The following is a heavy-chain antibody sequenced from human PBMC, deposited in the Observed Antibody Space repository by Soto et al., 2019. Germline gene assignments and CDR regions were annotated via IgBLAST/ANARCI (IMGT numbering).Heavy chain of an antibody. CDR3: GRAGPPGYYYRDV. D-gene: IGHD1-1*01. Sequence: GASVKVSFKASGYTFTSYYMHWVRQAPGQGLEWMGIINPSGGSTSYAQKFQGRVTMTRDTSTSTVYMELSSLRSEDTAVYYCGRAGPPGYYYRDVGGKGTTVTVS. J-gene: IGHJ6*03. V-gene: IGHV1-46*03. CDR2: INPSGGST. CDR1: GYTFTSYY.